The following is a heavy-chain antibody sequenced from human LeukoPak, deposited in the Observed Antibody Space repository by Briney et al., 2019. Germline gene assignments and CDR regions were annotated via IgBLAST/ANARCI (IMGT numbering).Heavy chain of an antibody. V-gene: IGHV4-59*01. CDR2: IYYSGST. CDR3: ARAVTAYWYFDL. CDR1: GASMSRYY. J-gene: IGHJ2*01. Sequence: SETLSLTCTVSGASMSRYYWSWIRQPPGKGLEWIGYIYYSGSTNYNPSLKSRVTISVDASENQFSLKLSSVTAADTAVYYCARAVTAYWYFDLWGRGALVTVSS. D-gene: IGHD2-21*02.